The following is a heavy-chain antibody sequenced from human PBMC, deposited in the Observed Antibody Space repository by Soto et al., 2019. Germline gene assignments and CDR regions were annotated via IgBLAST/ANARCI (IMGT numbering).Heavy chain of an antibody. CDR1: GGSFSGYY. V-gene: IGHV4-34*01. Sequence: TSETLSLTCAVYGGSFSGYYWSWIRQPPGKGLEWIGEINHSGSTNYNPSLKSRVTISVDTSKNQFSLKLSSVTAADTAVYYCARAGYYYGSGRNYYYGMDVWGQGTTVTVSS. CDR3: ARAGYYYGSGRNYYYGMDV. J-gene: IGHJ6*02. CDR2: INHSGST. D-gene: IGHD3-10*01.